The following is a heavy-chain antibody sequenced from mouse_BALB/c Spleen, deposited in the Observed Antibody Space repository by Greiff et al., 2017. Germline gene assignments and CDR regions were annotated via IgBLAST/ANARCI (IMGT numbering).Heavy chain of an antibody. Sequence: EVKLVESGGGLVKPGGSLKLSCAASGFTFSSYTMSWVRQTPEKRLEWVATISSGGSYTYYPDSVKGRFTISRDNAKNTLYLQMSSLKSEDTAMYYCTREDRYDGYAMDYWGQGTSVTVSS. CDR3: TREDRYDGYAMDY. D-gene: IGHD2-14*01. CDR1: GFTFSSYT. V-gene: IGHV5-6-4*01. J-gene: IGHJ4*01. CDR2: ISSGGSYT.